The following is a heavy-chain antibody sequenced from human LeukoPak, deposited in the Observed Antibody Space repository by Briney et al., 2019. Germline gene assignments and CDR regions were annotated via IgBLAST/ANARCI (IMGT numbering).Heavy chain of an antibody. CDR3: ARGWVVATGGFDM. D-gene: IGHD2-8*02. Sequence: GGSLRLSCAASGFTVSLYYMTWVRQAPGKGLEWVSVIYSGGPTYYADSVKGRFTISRDNSKKTVYLQMNSLRGEDTAVYFCARGWVVATGGFDMWGQGTMVTVSS. V-gene: IGHV3-53*01. CDR1: GFTVSLYY. CDR2: IYSGGPT. J-gene: IGHJ3*02.